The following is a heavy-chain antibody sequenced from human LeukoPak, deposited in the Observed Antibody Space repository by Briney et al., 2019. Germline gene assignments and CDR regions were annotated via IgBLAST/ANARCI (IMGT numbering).Heavy chain of an antibody. CDR3: ATERRITMVRGVIITNYYYYGMDV. J-gene: IGHJ6*02. CDR2: IYYSGST. Sequence: SQTLSLTCTVSGGSISSGDYYWSWIRQPPGKGLEWIGYIYYSGSTYYNPSLKSRVTISVYTSKNQFSLKLSSVTAADTAVYYCATERRITMVRGVIITNYYYYGMDVWGQGTTVTVSS. CDR1: GGSISSGDYY. V-gene: IGHV4-30-4*01. D-gene: IGHD3-10*01.